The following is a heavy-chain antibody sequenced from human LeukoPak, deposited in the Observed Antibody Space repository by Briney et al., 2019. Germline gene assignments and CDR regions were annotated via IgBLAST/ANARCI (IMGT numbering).Heavy chain of an antibody. V-gene: IGHV3-23*01. CDR2: ISGGGDVA. Sequence: GGSLRLSCAASDFNFITYAMSWVRQAPGKGLEWVSTISGGGDVAYYADSVKGRFTISRDTSKNTLYLQMNSLRVGDTAIYYCARDSSMLRGPLVIYYFDFWGQGTLVTVSS. D-gene: IGHD3-10*01. CDR1: DFNFITYA. CDR3: ARDSSMLRGPLVIYYFDF. J-gene: IGHJ4*02.